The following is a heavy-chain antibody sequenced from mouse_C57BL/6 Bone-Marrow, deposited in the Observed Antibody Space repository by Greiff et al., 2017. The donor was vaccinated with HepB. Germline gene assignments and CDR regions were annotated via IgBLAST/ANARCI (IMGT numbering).Heavy chain of an antibody. CDR2: IYPRDGST. J-gene: IGHJ3*01. Sequence: VQLQQSGPELVKPGASVKLSCKASGYTFTSYDINWVKQRPGQGLEWIGLIYPRDGSTKYNEKFKGKATLTVDTSSSTAYMELHSLTSEDSAVYFCAREAYWGQGTLVTVSA. CDR1: GYTFTSYD. CDR3: AREAY. V-gene: IGHV1-85*01.